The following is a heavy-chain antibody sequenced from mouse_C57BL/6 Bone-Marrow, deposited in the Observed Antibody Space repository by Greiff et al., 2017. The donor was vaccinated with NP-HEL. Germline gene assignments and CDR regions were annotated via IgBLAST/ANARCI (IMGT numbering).Heavy chain of an antibody. D-gene: IGHD2-1*01. V-gene: IGHV14-4*01. Sequence: VQLQQSGAELVRPGASVKLSCTASGFNIKDDDMHWVKQRPEQGLEWIGWIDPDNGDTEYASKFQGKATITADTSSNTAYLQLSSLPSEDTAVYYCTREVYGNLDYWGQGTTLTVSS. CDR2: IDPDNGDT. J-gene: IGHJ2*01. CDR3: TREVYGNLDY. CDR1: GFNIKDDD.